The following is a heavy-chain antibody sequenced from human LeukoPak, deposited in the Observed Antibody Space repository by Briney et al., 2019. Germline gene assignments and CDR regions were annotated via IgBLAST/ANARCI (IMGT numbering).Heavy chain of an antibody. J-gene: IGHJ4*02. D-gene: IGHD3-16*02. Sequence: GASVKVSCKASGYTFTSYGISWVRQAPGQGLEWMGWISAYNGNTNYAQKLQGRVIMTTDTSTSTAYMELRSLRSDDTAVYYCAREALQGVIVHFDYWGQGTLVTVSS. CDR3: AREALQGVIVHFDY. V-gene: IGHV1-18*01. CDR1: GYTFTSYG. CDR2: ISAYNGNT.